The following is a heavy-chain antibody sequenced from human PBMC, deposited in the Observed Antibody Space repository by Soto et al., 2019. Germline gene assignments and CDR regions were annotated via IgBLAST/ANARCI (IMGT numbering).Heavy chain of an antibody. CDR3: ARDEGYKWSVGGWFDP. V-gene: IGHV1-18*01. Sequence: QVQLVQSGAEVKKPGASVKVSCKSSGYTFTSYGISWVRQAPGQGLEWMGWISGYNGNTNYAQKHQGRVTMTTDTCTSTGYMEACLPRTEDTAPYYCARDEGYKWSVGGWFDPWGQGALVSVSS. J-gene: IGHJ5*02. D-gene: IGHD1-1*01. CDR1: GYTFTSYG. CDR2: ISGYNGNT.